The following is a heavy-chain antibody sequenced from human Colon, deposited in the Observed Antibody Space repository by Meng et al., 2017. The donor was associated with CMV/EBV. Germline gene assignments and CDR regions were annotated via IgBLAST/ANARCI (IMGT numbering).Heavy chain of an antibody. V-gene: IGHV1-2*02. Sequence: SVPVSCQTSGYAFVDYYRHWLRQAPGQRLEWMGWMNSNEGHTVYTPHLRGRVSMTRDTSSNTAYMELTSLKSDDTTVYFCARGSQSQRLLDYWGQGTLVTVSS. CDR1: GYAFVDYY. CDR3: ARGSQSQRLLDY. D-gene: IGHD6-25*01. CDR2: MNSNEGHT. J-gene: IGHJ4*02.